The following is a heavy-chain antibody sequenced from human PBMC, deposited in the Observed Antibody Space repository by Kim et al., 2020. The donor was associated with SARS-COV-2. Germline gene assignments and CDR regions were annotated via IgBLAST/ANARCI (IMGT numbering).Heavy chain of an antibody. CDR3: ATSRTFDY. D-gene: IGHD2-2*01. J-gene: IGHJ4*02. V-gene: IGHV3-74*01. Sequence: STTRYADSVKGRFTISRDNAKNTLYLQMNSLRAEDTAVYYCATSRTFDYWGQGTLVTVSS. CDR2: STT.